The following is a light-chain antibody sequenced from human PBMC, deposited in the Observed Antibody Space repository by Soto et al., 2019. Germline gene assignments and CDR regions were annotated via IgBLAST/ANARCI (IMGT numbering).Light chain of an antibody. CDR1: QSISTS. J-gene: IGKJ4*01. CDR2: FAS. V-gene: IGKV1-39*01. Sequence: DIQMTQSPSSLSASVGDRVTITCRASQSISTSLNWYQQMPGKAPNLLIYFASSLESGVPSRFSGSGSGTDFTLSISSLQPEDFALYYCQQTYTAPLTFGGETKVEIK. CDR3: QQTYTAPLT.